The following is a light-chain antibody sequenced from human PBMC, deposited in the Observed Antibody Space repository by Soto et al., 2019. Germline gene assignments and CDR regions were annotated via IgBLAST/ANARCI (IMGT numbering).Light chain of an antibody. V-gene: IGLV2-23*02. CDR2: EVS. CDR3: CSYAGTTTFVV. J-gene: IGLJ3*02. Sequence: QSVLTQPASVSGSPGQSMTISCTGTSSDVGSYNLVSWYQHHPGKAPKLMIYEVSKWPSGVSNRFSGSKSGNTASLTISGLQPEDEADYYCCSYAGTTTFVVFGGGTQLTVL. CDR1: SSDVGSYNL.